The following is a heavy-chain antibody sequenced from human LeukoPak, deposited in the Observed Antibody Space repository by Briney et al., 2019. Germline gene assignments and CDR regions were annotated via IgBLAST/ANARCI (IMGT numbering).Heavy chain of an antibody. V-gene: IGHV1-46*01. Sequence: ASVKVSCKASGYTFTTYYMHWVRQAPGQGLEWMGIINPSGGTTRYAQKFQGRGTMIRDTSTSTVYMELSRLRYEDTAVYYCARETPHTYYFDYWGQGTLVTVSS. CDR1: GYTFTTYY. J-gene: IGHJ4*02. CDR2: INPSGGTT. CDR3: ARETPHTYYFDY.